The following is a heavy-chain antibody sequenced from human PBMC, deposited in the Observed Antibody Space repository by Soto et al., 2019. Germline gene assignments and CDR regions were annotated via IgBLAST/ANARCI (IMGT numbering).Heavy chain of an antibody. CDR2: IRGDGGQT. D-gene: IGHD3-9*01. J-gene: IGHJ4*02. Sequence: GGSLRLSCTASGFTFSSYGMGWVRQAPGKGLQWVSTIRGDGGQTHYTDSVKGRFSISRDNSKNRVYLQMDSLRAEDTAMYFCARDVGLDSDDFFAYWGQGTQVTVSS. V-gene: IGHV3-23*01. CDR3: ARDVGLDSDDFFAY. CDR1: GFTFSSYG.